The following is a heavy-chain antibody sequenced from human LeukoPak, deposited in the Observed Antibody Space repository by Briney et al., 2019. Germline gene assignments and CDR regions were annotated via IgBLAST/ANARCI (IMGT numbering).Heavy chain of an antibody. J-gene: IGHJ4*02. CDR1: GYTFTSYY. CDR3: AADPYDSSGYQPTNDY. V-gene: IGHV1-46*01. CDR2: INPSGGST. Sequence: GASVKVSCKASGYTFTSYYMHWVRQAPGQGLEWMGIINPSGGSTSYAQKFQERVTITRDMSTSTAYMELSSLRSEDTAVYYCAADPYDSSGYQPTNDYWGQGTLVTVSS. D-gene: IGHD3-22*01.